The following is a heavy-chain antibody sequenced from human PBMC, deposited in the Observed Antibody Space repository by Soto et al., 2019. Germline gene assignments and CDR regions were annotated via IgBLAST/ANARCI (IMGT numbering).Heavy chain of an antibody. CDR3: AREAGYCSTTSCYRRAFDT. V-gene: IGHV3-74*01. CDR2: INTEGDST. Sequence: EVQLVESGGDLVQPGGSLRLSCAASGFTFTGHWMHWVRQVPGKGLVWVARINTEGDSTNYADSVKGRFTISRDSATNTVYLQINGLGVDDTSVYFCAREAGYCSTTSCYRRAFDTWGQGTMVTVSS. CDR1: GFTFTGHW. D-gene: IGHD2-2*01. J-gene: IGHJ3*02.